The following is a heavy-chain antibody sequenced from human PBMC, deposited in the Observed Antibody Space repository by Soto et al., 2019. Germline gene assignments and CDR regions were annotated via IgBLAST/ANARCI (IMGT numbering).Heavy chain of an antibody. CDR1: GFTFTSSA. D-gene: IGHD3-3*01. CDR3: AADPGGPITIFGVVYYYYGMDV. Sequence: ASVKVSCKASGFTFTSSAVQWVRQARGQRLEWIGWIVVGSGNTNYAQKFQERVTITRDMSTSTAYMELSSLRSEDTAVYYCAADPGGPITIFGVVYYYYGMDVWGQGTTVTVSS. V-gene: IGHV1-58*01. J-gene: IGHJ6*02. CDR2: IVVGSGNT.